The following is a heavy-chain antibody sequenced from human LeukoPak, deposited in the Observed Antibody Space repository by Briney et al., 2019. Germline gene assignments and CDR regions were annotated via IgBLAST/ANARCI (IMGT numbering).Heavy chain of an antibody. D-gene: IGHD6-6*01. CDR1: GGSFSGYC. Sequence: PAETLTLTCTVYGGSFSGYCWSWIRQPPGKGLEWIGEINHSGSTNYNPSLKTRVTISVDPSREQFSLKLTSVTAADTAVYYCTRGKLETVFDYWGQGTLVTVSS. V-gene: IGHV4-34*01. CDR3: TRGKLETVFDY. J-gene: IGHJ4*02. CDR2: INHSGST.